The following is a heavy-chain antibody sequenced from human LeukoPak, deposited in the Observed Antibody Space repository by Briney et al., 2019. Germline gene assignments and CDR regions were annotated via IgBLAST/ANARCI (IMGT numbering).Heavy chain of an antibody. Sequence: SETVSLTCAVYGGSFSGYYWSWIRQPPGKGLEWIGEINHSGSTNYNPSLKSRVTISVDTSKNQFSLKLNSVTAADTAVYYCARQQWLPFDYWGQGTLVTVSS. J-gene: IGHJ4*02. D-gene: IGHD6-19*01. CDR3: ARQQWLPFDY. CDR1: GGSFSGYY. CDR2: INHSGST. V-gene: IGHV4-34*01.